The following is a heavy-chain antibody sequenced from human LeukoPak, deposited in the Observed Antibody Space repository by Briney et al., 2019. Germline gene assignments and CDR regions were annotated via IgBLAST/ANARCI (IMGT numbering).Heavy chain of an antibody. D-gene: IGHD3-22*01. J-gene: IGHJ4*02. CDR1: GYTFTSYA. V-gene: IGHV7-4-1*02. CDR3: AGRDSSGYYYPFDY. Sequence: GASVKVSCKASGYTFTSYAMNWVRQAPGQGLEWMGWINTNTGNPTYAQGFTGRFVFSLDTSVSTAYLQISSLKAEDTAVYYCAGRDSSGYYYPFDYWGQGTLVTVSS. CDR2: INTNTGNP.